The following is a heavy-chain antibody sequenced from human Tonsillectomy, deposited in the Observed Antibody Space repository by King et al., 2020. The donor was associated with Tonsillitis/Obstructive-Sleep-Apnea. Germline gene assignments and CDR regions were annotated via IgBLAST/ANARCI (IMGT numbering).Heavy chain of an antibody. CDR2: IYYSGST. CDR1: GGSISSYY. V-gene: IGHV4-59*01. CDR3: AREGDSSGYQGGWFDP. J-gene: IGHJ5*02. D-gene: IGHD3-22*01. Sequence: QLQESGPGLVKPSETLSLTCTVSGGSISSYYWSWIRQPPGKGREWIGYIYYSGSTNYNPSIKSRVTISVDTSKNQFSLKLSSVTAADTAVYYCAREGDSSGYQGGWFDPWGQGTLVTVSS.